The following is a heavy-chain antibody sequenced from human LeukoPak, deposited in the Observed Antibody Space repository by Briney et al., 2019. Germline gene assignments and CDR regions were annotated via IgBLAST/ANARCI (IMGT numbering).Heavy chain of an antibody. V-gene: IGHV1-18*01. D-gene: IGHD1-26*01. CDR3: ARDVLGATCGFDY. Sequence: ASVKVSCKASGYPFTSNGISWVRQAPGQGLEWMGWIGTDKDNTKYAQKFQGRVTMTADRSTTTVYMELRRLTSDDTAVYYCARDVLGATCGFDYWGQGTLVTVSS. J-gene: IGHJ4*02. CDR1: GYPFTSNG. CDR2: IGTDKDNT.